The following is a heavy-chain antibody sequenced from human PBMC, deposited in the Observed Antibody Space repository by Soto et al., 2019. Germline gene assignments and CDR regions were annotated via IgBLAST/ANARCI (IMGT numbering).Heavy chain of an antibody. CDR3: ASDYLGGGFWSGSYYYYGMDV. CDR1: GGSISSGGYY. J-gene: IGHJ6*02. CDR2: IYYSGST. Sequence: ASETLSLTCTVSGGSISSGGYYWSWIRQHPGKGLEWIGYIYYSGSTYYNPSLKSRVTISVDTSKNQFSLKLSSVTAADTAVYYCASDYLGGGFWSGSYYYYGMDVWGQGTTVTVSS. D-gene: IGHD3-3*01. V-gene: IGHV4-31*03.